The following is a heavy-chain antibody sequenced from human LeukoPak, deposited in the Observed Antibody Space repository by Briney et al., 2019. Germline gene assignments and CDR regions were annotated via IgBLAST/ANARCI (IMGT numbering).Heavy chain of an antibody. D-gene: IGHD6-19*01. Sequence: PGGSLRLSCAASGFTFSSYAMSWVRQAPGKGLEWVSAISGSGGSTYYADSVKGRFTISRDNSKNTLYLQMNSLRAEDTAVYYCARAERRWRSGWYWFDPWGQGTLVTVSS. CDR3: ARAERRWRSGWYWFDP. J-gene: IGHJ5*02. CDR1: GFTFSSYA. V-gene: IGHV3-23*01. CDR2: ISGSGGST.